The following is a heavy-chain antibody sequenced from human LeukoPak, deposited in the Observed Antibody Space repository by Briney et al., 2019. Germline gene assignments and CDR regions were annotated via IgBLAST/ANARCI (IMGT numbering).Heavy chain of an antibody. CDR3: ARGKGLLESDAFDI. J-gene: IGHJ3*02. CDR2: INPNSGGT. D-gene: IGHD3-10*01. V-gene: IGHV1-2*02. CDR1: GYTFTGYY. Sequence: ASVKVSCKASGYTFTGYYMHWVRQAPGQGLEWMGWINPNSGGTNYAQKFQGSVTMTRDTSISTAYLELSRLRSDDTAVYYCARGKGLLESDAFDIWGQGTMVTVSS.